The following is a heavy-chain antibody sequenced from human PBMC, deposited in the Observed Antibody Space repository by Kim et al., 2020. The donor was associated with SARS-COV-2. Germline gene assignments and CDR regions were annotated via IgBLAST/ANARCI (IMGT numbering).Heavy chain of an antibody. CDR3: ARAAEGSDSSGYYRNGMDS. CDR2: IIPILGTA. D-gene: IGHD3-22*01. V-gene: IGHV1-69*13. CDR1: GGTFSSYA. Sequence: SVKVSCKASGGTFSSYAISWVRQAPGQGLEWMGGIIPILGTANYAQKFQGRVTITADESTSTAYMELSSLRSEDTAVYYCARAAEGSDSSGYYRNGMDSRGQGTQVTGCS. J-gene: IGHJ6*02.